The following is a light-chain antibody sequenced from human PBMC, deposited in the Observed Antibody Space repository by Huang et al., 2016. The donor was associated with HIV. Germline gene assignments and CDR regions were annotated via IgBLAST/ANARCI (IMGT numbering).Light chain of an antibody. CDR3: QQYINWPLYT. Sequence: EIVMTQSPATLSVSPGERATLSCRASQSVSSNLAWYQQKPGQAPRLLIYGASTRATGIPARFSGSVSGTEFTLTISSLQSEDFAVYYCQQYINWPLYTFGQGTKLEIK. J-gene: IGKJ2*01. CDR2: GAS. CDR1: QSVSSN. V-gene: IGKV3-15*01.